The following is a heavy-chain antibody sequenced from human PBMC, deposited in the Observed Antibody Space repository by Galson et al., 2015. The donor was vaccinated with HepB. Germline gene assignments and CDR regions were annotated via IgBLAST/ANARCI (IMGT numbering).Heavy chain of an antibody. CDR3: GKDEQNSGSYLGSYDF. V-gene: IGHV3-23*01. J-gene: IGHJ4*02. D-gene: IGHD1-26*01. CDR1: GFTFSSYA. CDR2: ISGSGGST. Sequence: SLRLSCAASGFTFSSYAMSWVRQAPGKGLEWVSAISGSGGSTYYADSVKGRFTISRDNSKNTLYLQMNSLRAEDTAVYYCGKDEQNSGSYLGSYDFWGQGTLVTVSS.